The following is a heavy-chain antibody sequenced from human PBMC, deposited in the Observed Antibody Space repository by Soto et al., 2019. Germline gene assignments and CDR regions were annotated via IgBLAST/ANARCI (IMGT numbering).Heavy chain of an antibody. CDR2: TYYRSKWYN. D-gene: IGHD6-19*01. CDR1: GDSVSSNSAA. Sequence: SQTLSLTCAISGDSVSSNSAAWNWIRHSPSRGLEWLGRTYYRSKWYNDYAVSVKSRITINPDTSKNQFSLQLNSVTPEDTAVYYCARGGVAVAGRKYGMDVWGQGTTVTVSS. V-gene: IGHV6-1*01. J-gene: IGHJ6*02. CDR3: ARGGVAVAGRKYGMDV.